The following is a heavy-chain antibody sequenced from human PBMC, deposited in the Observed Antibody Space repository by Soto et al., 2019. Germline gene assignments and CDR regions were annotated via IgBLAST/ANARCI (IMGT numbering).Heavy chain of an antibody. CDR3: ARGGGVLRYFDWSSRSYYYGMDV. V-gene: IGHV4-59*01. J-gene: IGHJ6*01. D-gene: IGHD3-9*01. Sequence: SETLSLTCTVSGGSISSYYWSWIRQPPGKGLEWIGYIYYSGSTNYNPSLKSRVTISVDTSKNQFSPKLSSVAAADTAVYYCARGGGVLRYFDWSSRSYYYGMDVWGQGTTVTVSS. CDR1: GGSISSYY. CDR2: IYYSGST.